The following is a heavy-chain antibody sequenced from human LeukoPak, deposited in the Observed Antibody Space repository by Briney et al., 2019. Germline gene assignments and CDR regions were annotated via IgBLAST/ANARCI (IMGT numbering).Heavy chain of an antibody. CDR1: GFTLSTSW. Sequence: GGSLRLSCAASGFTLSTSWMSWVRQAPGKGLEGVATIKQDGSEKYYVDSVKGRFTISRDNAKISLYLQMNSLRAEDTAVYYCARAAYTGSPTSFDYWGQGTLVTVSS. D-gene: IGHD1-26*01. J-gene: IGHJ4*02. CDR3: ARAAYTGSPTSFDY. CDR2: IKQDGSEK. V-gene: IGHV3-7*04.